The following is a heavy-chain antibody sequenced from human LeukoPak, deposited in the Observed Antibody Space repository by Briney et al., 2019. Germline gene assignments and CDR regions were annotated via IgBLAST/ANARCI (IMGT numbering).Heavy chain of an antibody. CDR1: GGSISSSSYY. J-gene: IGHJ2*01. D-gene: IGHD6-19*01. CDR2: IYYSGST. V-gene: IGHV4-39*01. CDR3: ARHGDPYSSGWYDWYFDL. Sequence: SETLSLTCTVSGGSISSSSYYWGWIRQPPGKGLEWIGSIYYSGSTYYNPSLKSRVTISVDTSKNQFSLKLSSVTAADTAVYYCARHGDPYSSGWYDWYFDLWGRGTLVTVSS.